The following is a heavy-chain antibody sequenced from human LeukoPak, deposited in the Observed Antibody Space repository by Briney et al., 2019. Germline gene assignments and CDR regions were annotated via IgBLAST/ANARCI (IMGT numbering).Heavy chain of an antibody. J-gene: IGHJ3*02. CDR3: ARKNDFDI. V-gene: IGHV4-59*01. D-gene: IGHD2/OR15-2a*01. CDR2: GHYSGNT. CDR1: GTSITSYY. Sequence: SETLSLTCTVSGTSITSYYWNWIRQAPGQGPEWIGYGHYSGNTKYNPPLKSRVTISVDMSKSQFSLRLTSVTAADTAVYYCARKNDFDIWGRGTLVTVSS.